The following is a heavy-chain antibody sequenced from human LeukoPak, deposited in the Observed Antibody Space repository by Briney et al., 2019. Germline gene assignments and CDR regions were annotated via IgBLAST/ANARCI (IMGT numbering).Heavy chain of an antibody. D-gene: IGHD1-26*01. V-gene: IGHV4-4*07. CDR2: IYTSGST. CDR1: GGSISSYY. Sequence: SETLSLTCTVSGGSISSYYWSWIRQPAGKGLEWIGRIYTSGSTNYNPSLKSRVTMSVDTSKNQFSLKLSSVTAADTAVYYCARVGSGGPDNWFDPWGQGTLVTVSS. CDR3: ARVGSGGPDNWFDP. J-gene: IGHJ5*02.